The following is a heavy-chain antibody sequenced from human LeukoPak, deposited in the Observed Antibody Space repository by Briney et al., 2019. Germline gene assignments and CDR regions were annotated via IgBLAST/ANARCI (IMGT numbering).Heavy chain of an antibody. Sequence: SETLSLTCSVYSGSFSGYYWSWIRQPPGKGLEWIGFIYDSGSTNYNPSLKSRVTISVDTSKNQFSLKLSSVTPEDTAVYYCARDDLQLVRRLGGSTEYYYYYYMDVWGKGTTVTVSS. CDR3: ARDDLQLVRRLGGSTEYYYYYYMDV. CDR1: SGSFSGYY. CDR2: IYDSGST. D-gene: IGHD6-13*01. J-gene: IGHJ6*03. V-gene: IGHV4-59*12.